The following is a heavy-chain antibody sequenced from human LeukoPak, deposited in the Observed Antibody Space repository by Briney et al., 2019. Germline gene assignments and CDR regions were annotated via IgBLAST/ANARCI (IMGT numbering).Heavy chain of an antibody. CDR1: GFTFSSYA. V-gene: IGHV3-30*04. CDR3: ARDGRITMIVVVIPRPLYGMDV. CDR2: ISYDGSNK. Sequence: PGGSLRLSCAASGFTFSSYAMHWVRQAPGKGLEWVAVISYDGSNKYYADSVKGRFTISRDNSKNTLYLQMNSLRAEDTAVYYCARDGRITMIVVVIPRPLYGMDVLGQGTTVTVSS. D-gene: IGHD3-22*01. J-gene: IGHJ6*02.